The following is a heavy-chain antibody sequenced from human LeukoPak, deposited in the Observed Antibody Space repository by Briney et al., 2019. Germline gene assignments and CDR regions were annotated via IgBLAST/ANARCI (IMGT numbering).Heavy chain of an antibody. CDR2: ISSSGSTI. D-gene: IGHD3-10*02. V-gene: IGHV3-48*03. CDR1: GFTFSSYE. Sequence: GGSLRLSCAASGFTFSSYEMNWIRQAPGKGLEWVSYISSSGSTIYYADSVKGRFTISRDNAKNSLYLQMNSLRAEDTAVYYCAELGITMIGGVWGKGTTVTISP. J-gene: IGHJ6*04. CDR3: AELGITMIGGV.